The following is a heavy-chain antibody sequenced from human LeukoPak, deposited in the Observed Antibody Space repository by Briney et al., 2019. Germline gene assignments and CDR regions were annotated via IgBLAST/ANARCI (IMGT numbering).Heavy chain of an antibody. J-gene: IGHJ3*02. V-gene: IGHV4-59*01. CDR3: ARTPLWFGREDAFDI. CDR2: IYYSGST. D-gene: IGHD3-10*01. CDR1: GGSISSYY. Sequence: SETMSLTCTVSGGSISSYYWSWIRQPPGKGLEWIGYIYYSGSTNYNPSLKSRVTISVDTSKNQFSLKLSSVTAADTAVYYCARTPLWFGREDAFDIWGQGTMVTVSS.